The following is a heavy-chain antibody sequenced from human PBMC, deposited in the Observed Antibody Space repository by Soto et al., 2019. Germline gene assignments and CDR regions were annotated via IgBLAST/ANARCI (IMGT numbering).Heavy chain of an antibody. CDR1: GGSFTSNNW. D-gene: IGHD1-7*01. Sequence: QVQLQESGPGLVKPSGTLSLTCAVSGGSFTSNNWWTWVRQPPGQGLEWIGEIYRTGSTNYNPSLKSRVTISRDKYENQFSLKVTALTAADTAVYYCASRDPGTSVDYWGQGTLVTVSS. J-gene: IGHJ4*02. CDR3: ASRDPGTSVDY. V-gene: IGHV4-4*02. CDR2: IYRTGST.